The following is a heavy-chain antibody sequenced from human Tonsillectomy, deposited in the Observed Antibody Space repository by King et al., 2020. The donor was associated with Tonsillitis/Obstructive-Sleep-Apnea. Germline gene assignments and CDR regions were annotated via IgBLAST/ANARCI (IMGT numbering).Heavy chain of an antibody. CDR2: INHSGST. D-gene: IGHD3-3*01. CDR1: GGSFSGYY. Sequence: VQLQQWGAGLLKPSETLSLTCAVYGGSFSGYYWSWIRQPPGKGLEWVGEINHSGSTNYNPSLKSRVTISLDTSKNQFSLKLSSVTAADTAVYYCARGPLPSEGLTIFGVVISYYFDYWGQGTLVTVSS. V-gene: IGHV4-34*01. J-gene: IGHJ4*02. CDR3: ARGPLPSEGLTIFGVVISYYFDY.